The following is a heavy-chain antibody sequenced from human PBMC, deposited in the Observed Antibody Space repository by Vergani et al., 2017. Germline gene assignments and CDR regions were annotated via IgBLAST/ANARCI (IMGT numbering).Heavy chain of an antibody. Sequence: EVQLLESGGGLVQTGGSLRLSCAASGFTFSSYAMSWVRQAPGKGLEWVSAISGSGGSTYYADSVKCRFTISRDNSKNTLYLQMNSLRADDTAVYYCAKAVIYSNYFAYWGQGTLVTVSS. CDR1: GFTFSSYA. J-gene: IGHJ4*02. CDR2: ISGSGGST. CDR3: AKAVIYSNYFAY. V-gene: IGHV3-23*01. D-gene: IGHD4-11*01.